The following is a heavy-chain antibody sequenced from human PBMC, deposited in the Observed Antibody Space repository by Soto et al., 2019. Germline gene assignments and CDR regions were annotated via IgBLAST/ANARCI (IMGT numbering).Heavy chain of an antibody. CDR2: ISAYNGNT. Sequence: QVQLVQSGAEVKKPGASVKVSCKASGYTFTSYGISWVRQAPGQGLEWMGWISAYNGNTNYAQKLQGRVTMTTDTSXXTAYMELRSLRSDDTAVYYCARDRRYYYGAGSFDYWGQGTLVTVSS. J-gene: IGHJ4*02. D-gene: IGHD3-10*01. CDR1: GYTFTSYG. CDR3: ARDRRYYYGAGSFDY. V-gene: IGHV1-18*01.